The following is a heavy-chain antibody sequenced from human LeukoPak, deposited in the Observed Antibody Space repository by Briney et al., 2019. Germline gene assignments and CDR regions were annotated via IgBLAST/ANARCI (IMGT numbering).Heavy chain of an antibody. CDR2: ISSSSSYI. CDR3: ARILGEDFDY. J-gene: IGHJ4*02. Sequence: GGSLRLSCAASGFTFSSYSMNWVRQAPGKGLEWVSSISSSSSYIYYADSVKGRFTISRDNAKNSLYLQMNSLRVEDTAVYYCARILGEDFDYWGQGTLVTVSS. CDR1: GFTFSSYS. V-gene: IGHV3-21*01. D-gene: IGHD4-17*01.